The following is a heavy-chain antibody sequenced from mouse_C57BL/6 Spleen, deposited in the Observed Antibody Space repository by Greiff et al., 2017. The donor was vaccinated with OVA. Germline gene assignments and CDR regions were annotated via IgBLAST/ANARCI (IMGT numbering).Heavy chain of an antibody. D-gene: IGHD1-1*01. CDR3: ARDHYGSLDD. Sequence: VQLQQSGPELVKPGASVKISCKASGYAFSSSWMNWVKQRPGKGLEWIGRIYPGDGDTNYNGKFKGKATLTADKSSSTAYMQLSSLTSEDSAVYFCARDHYGSLDDWGQGTTLTVSS. CDR2: IYPGDGDT. J-gene: IGHJ2*01. CDR1: GYAFSSSW. V-gene: IGHV1-82*01.